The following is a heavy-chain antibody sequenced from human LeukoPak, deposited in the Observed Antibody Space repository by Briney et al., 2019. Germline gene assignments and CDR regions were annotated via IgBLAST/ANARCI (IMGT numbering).Heavy chain of an antibody. J-gene: IGHJ3*02. V-gene: IGHV3-53*01. D-gene: IGHD6-19*01. CDR2: IYSGGST. CDR1: GFTFSSYE. CDR3: ASESSGRLSDAFDI. Sequence: GGSLRLSCAASGFTFSSYEMNWVRQAPGKGLEWVSVIYSGGSTYYADSVKGRFTISRDNSKNTLYLQMNSLRAEDTAVYYCASESSGRLSDAFDIWGQGTMVTVSS.